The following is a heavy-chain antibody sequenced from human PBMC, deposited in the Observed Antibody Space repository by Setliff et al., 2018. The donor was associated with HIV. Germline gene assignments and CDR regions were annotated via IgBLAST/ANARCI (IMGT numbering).Heavy chain of an antibody. CDR3: ARDPGITAKPFYFDC. V-gene: IGHV3-23*01. CDR2: IYGSSGST. CDR1: GFTFSNYA. D-gene: IGHD1-20*01. J-gene: IGHJ4*02. Sequence: GGSLRLSCAASGFTFSNYAMSWVRQAPGKGLEWVSAIYGSSGSTNYADSVKGRFTISRDNSKNSLYLQMNGLRAEDTAVYYCARDPGITAKPFYFDCWGQGTLVTVSS.